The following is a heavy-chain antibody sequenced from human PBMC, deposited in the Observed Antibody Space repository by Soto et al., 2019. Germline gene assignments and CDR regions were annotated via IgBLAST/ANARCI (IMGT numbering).Heavy chain of an antibody. CDR2: IYYSVST. Sequence: SETLSLTCTVSGGSISSSSYYWSWIRQPPGKGLEWIGSIYYSVSTYYNLSLKSRVTISVDTSKNQFSLKLSSVTAADTAVYYCARLGSSGYGYGDAFDIWGQXTMVTVSS. J-gene: IGHJ3*02. CDR1: GGSISSSSYY. V-gene: IGHV4-39*01. CDR3: ARLGSSGYGYGDAFDI. D-gene: IGHD5-18*01.